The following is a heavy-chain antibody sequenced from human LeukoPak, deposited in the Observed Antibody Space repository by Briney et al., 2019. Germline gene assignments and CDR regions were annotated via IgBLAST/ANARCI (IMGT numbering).Heavy chain of an antibody. V-gene: IGHV1-2*02. D-gene: IGHD6-19*01. CDR1: GYTFTGYY. CDR2: INPNSGGT. CDR3: ARVLAVAGTLSYYYYMDV. J-gene: IGHJ6*03. Sequence: ASVKVSCKASGYTFTGYYMHWVRQAPGQGLEWMGWINPNSGGTNYAQKFQGRVTMTRDTSISTAYMELSSLRSEDTAVYYCARVLAVAGTLSYYYYMDVWGKGTTVTISS.